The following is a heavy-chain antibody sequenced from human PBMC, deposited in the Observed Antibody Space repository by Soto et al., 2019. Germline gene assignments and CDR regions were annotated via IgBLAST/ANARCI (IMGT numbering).Heavy chain of an antibody. CDR1: GYTFTSYA. D-gene: IGHD6-19*01. Sequence: ASVKVSCKASGYTFTSYAMHWVRQAPGQRLEWMGWINAGNGNTKYSQKFQGRVTITRDTSASTAYMELSSLRSEDTAVYYCARVVGSDSGWYPYYFDYWGQGTLVTVSS. CDR2: INAGNGNT. CDR3: ARVVGSDSGWYPYYFDY. V-gene: IGHV1-3*01. J-gene: IGHJ4*02.